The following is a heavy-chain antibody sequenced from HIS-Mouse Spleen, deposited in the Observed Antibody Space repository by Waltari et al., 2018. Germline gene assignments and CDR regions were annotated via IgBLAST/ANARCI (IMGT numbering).Heavy chain of an antibody. V-gene: IGHV4-34*01. CDR3: ARGLAARFDY. CDR2: INHSGST. D-gene: IGHD6-6*01. Sequence: QVQLQQWGAGLLKPSETLSLTCAVYGGSFSGYYWSWIRQPPGKGRGWTGEINHSGSTTYIPSLKSRVTISVDTSKNQFSLKLSSVTAADTAVYYCARGLAARFDYWGQGTLVTVSS. J-gene: IGHJ4*02. CDR1: GGSFSGYY.